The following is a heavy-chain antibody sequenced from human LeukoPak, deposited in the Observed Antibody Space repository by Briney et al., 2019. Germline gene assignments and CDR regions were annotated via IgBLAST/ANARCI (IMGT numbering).Heavy chain of an antibody. CDR2: IIPILGIA. CDR3: ARVKQQPHNWFDP. V-gene: IGHV1-69*04. D-gene: IGHD6-13*01. Sequence: GASVKVSCKASGYTFTSYDINWVRQAPGQGLEWMGRIIPILGIANYAQKFQGRVTITADKSTSTAYMELSSLRSEDTAVYYCARVKQQPHNWFDPWGQGTLVTVSS. J-gene: IGHJ5*02. CDR1: GYTFTSYD.